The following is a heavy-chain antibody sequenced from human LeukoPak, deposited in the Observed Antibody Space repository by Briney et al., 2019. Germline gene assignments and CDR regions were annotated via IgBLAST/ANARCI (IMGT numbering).Heavy chain of an antibody. V-gene: IGHV4-34*01. D-gene: IGHD3-10*01. CDR1: GGSFRGYY. CDR2: INHSGSN. CDR3: ARSNSATYYSN. J-gene: IGHJ4*02. Sequence: SETLSLTCAVSGGSFRGYYWSWIRQPPGKGLEWIGEINHSGSNNYNPSLKSRVTISEDTSKNQFSLKLNSVTAADTAVYYCARSNSATYYSNWGQGTLVTVSS.